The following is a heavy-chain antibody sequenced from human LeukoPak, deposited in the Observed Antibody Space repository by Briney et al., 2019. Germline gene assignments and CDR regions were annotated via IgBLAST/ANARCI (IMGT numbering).Heavy chain of an antibody. CDR3: ATLDNYDSSGYYGGPYDAFDI. V-gene: IGHV3-23*01. CDR1: GFTFSSYA. J-gene: IGHJ3*02. CDR2: ISGSGGST. D-gene: IGHD3-22*01. Sequence: GGSLRLSGAASGFTFSSYAMSWVHQAPGKGLEWVSAISGSGGSTYYADSVKGRFTISRDNSKNTLYLQMNSLRAEDTAVYYCATLDNYDSSGYYGGPYDAFDIWGQGTMVTVSS.